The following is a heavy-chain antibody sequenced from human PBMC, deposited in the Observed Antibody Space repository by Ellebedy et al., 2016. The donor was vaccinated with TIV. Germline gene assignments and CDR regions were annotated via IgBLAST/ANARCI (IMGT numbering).Heavy chain of an antibody. CDR2: ISSGGSTI. CDR1: GFTFSDYY. Sequence: GGSLRLSCAASGFTFSDYYMSWIRQAPGKGLEWVSYISSGGSTIYYADSVKGRFTISRDNARNSLYLQMNSLRAEDTAVYYCARDDFWSGYYANYYYYGMDVWGQGTTVTVSS. CDR3: ARDDFWSGYYANYYYYGMDV. J-gene: IGHJ6*02. V-gene: IGHV3-11*01. D-gene: IGHD3-3*01.